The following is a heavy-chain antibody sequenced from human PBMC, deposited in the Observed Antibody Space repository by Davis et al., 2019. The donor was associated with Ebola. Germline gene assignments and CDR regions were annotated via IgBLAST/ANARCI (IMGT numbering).Heavy chain of an antibody. D-gene: IGHD6-13*01. Sequence: GESLKISCEGSGFIFSSHNMNWVRQVPGKGLEWVSSISSSNYVYYADSVKGRFTISRDNSKNTLYLQMNSLRAEDTAVYYCARDEQQLTYNWFDPWGQGTLVTVSS. J-gene: IGHJ5*02. CDR2: ISSSNYV. CDR3: ARDEQQLTYNWFDP. CDR1: GFIFSSHN. V-gene: IGHV3-21*01.